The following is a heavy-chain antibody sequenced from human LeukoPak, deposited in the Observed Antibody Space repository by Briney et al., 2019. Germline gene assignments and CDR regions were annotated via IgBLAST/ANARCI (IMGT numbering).Heavy chain of an antibody. Sequence: APSVTVSFTSSGYTFTVYYFHWVRQAPGQGLELMGWINLNRGARNYAKNFQGRVTMTRDNSINNAYMELSRLTSAATAVYYCSRDRGPVYYDFWSGPNLGYQFDYWGQGTQVTVSS. CDR3: SRDRGPVYYDFWSGPNLGYQFDY. V-gene: IGHV1-2*02. CDR1: GYTFTVYY. J-gene: IGHJ4*02. D-gene: IGHD3-3*01. CDR2: INLNRGAR.